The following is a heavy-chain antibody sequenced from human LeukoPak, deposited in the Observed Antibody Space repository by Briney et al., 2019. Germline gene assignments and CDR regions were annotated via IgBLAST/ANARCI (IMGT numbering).Heavy chain of an antibody. CDR1: GFTFSSYS. V-gene: IGHV3-48*04. CDR2: ISGSSSTI. D-gene: IGHD2-15*01. CDR3: ARESLGYCSGSTCYYFYMDF. J-gene: IGHJ6*03. Sequence: GGSLRLSCAASGFTFSSYSMNWVRQAPGKGLEWLSYISGSSSTIYYADSVKGRFTISRDNAKNSLYLQMNSLRAEDTAVYYCARESLGYCSGSTCYYFYMDFWGKGTTVNVSS.